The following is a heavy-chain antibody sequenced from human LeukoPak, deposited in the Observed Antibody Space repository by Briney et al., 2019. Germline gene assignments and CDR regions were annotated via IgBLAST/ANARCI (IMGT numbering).Heavy chain of an antibody. V-gene: IGHV4-34*01. CDR2: INHSGST. D-gene: IGHD4-17*01. Sequence: SETLSLTCAVYGGSFSGYYWSWIRQPPGKGLEWIGEINHSGSTNYNPSLKSRVTISVDTSKNQFSLKLSSVTAADTAMYYCAKDQGYDYADGFDFWGQGTLVTVSS. CDR1: GGSFSGYY. CDR3: AKDQGYDYADGFDF. J-gene: IGHJ4*02.